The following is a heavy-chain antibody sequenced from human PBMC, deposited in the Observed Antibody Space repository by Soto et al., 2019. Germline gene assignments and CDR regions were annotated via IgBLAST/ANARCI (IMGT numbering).Heavy chain of an antibody. CDR1: GDSIRTYD. CDR3: ARTRMIESWIDY. CDR2: VDYSGST. D-gene: IGHD2-21*01. Sequence: PSETLSLTCEVSGDSIRTYDWSWVRQPPGKGLEWIGYVDYSGSTLYNPSLESRVTLSIDMSKKQVSLKLSSVIAADTAVYYCARTRMIESWIDYWGHGTLVTVS. J-gene: IGHJ4*01. V-gene: IGHV4-59*01.